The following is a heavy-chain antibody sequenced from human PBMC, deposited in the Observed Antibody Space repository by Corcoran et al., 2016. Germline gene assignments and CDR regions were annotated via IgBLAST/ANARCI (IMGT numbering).Heavy chain of an antibody. J-gene: IGHJ4*02. V-gene: IGHV1-3*01. Sequence: QVQLVQSGAEVKKPGASVKVSCKASGYTFTSYAMHWVRQAPGQRLEWMGWINAGNGNTKYSQKFQGRVTITRDTSASTAYMELSSLRSEDTAVYYCARDNYAGIRFDYWGQGTLVTVSS. D-gene: IGHD2-2*01. CDR2: INAGNGNT. CDR1: GYTFTSYA. CDR3: ARDNYAGIRFDY.